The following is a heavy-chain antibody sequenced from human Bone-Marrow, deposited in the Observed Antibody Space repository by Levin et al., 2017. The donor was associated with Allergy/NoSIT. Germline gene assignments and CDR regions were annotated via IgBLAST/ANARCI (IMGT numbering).Heavy chain of an antibody. J-gene: IGHJ4*02. CDR1: GYLFTGYY. D-gene: IGHD3-22*01. CDR3: VRDSLHCTSSGCHPRQFDH. Sequence: GASVKVSCQASGYLFTGYYIHWVRQAPGQGLEWMGGINPRSSATKYGQKFQGRVTLARDTTTNTASMEIRGLRSNDTAVYFCVRDSLHCTSSGCHPRQFDHWGQGTLVTVSS. CDR2: INPRSSAT. V-gene: IGHV1-2*02.